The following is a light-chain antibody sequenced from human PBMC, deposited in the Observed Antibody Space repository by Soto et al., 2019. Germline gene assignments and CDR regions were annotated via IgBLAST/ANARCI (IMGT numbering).Light chain of an antibody. J-gene: IGKJ1*01. CDR2: GAS. V-gene: IGKV3-20*01. Sequence: EIGLTQSPGTLSLSPGERATLSCRASQSVSSSYLAWYHQKPGQAPRLLIFGASSRATGIPDRFSGSGSGTDFTLTISRLEPEDFAVYYCQQYGSSRPFGQGTKVDI. CDR1: QSVSSSY. CDR3: QQYGSSRP.